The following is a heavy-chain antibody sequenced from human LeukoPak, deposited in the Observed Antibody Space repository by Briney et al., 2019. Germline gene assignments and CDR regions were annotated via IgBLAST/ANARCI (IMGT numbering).Heavy chain of an antibody. D-gene: IGHD3-10*01. J-gene: IGHJ4*02. CDR2: VSGSGVST. V-gene: IGHV3-23*01. CDR1: GFTFSTYD. Sequence: GGSLRPSCAASGFTFSTYDMSWVRQAPGKGLEWVSGVSGSGVSTYYADSVKGRFTISRDNSKNTLYLQMNNLRTEDTAVYYCAKDPSQSLSWFPDYFDYWGQGTLVTVSS. CDR3: AKDPSQSLSWFPDYFDY.